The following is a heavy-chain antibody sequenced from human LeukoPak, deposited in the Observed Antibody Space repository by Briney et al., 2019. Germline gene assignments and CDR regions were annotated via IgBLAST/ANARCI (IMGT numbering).Heavy chain of an antibody. Sequence: GGSLRLSCAASGFTFSSYSMNWVRQAPGKGLEWVASISFDINDRKYAESVRGRFTISRDNSKNTLYLQMNSLRAEDTAVYYCAKDSRRDLTRLFDNWGQGTLVIVSS. V-gene: IGHV3-30*18. D-gene: IGHD3/OR15-3a*01. CDR2: ISFDINDR. CDR3: AKDSRRDLTRLFDN. CDR1: GFTFSSYS. J-gene: IGHJ4*02.